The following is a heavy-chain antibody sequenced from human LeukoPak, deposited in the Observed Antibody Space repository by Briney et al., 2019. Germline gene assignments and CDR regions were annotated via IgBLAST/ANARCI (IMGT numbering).Heavy chain of an antibody. J-gene: IGHJ6*03. CDR3: AREPECRSSWYGIYYYYYMDV. Sequence: SETLSLTCTVSGYSISSNYYWAWIRQPPGKGLEWIGSVYHPVDTSYNPSLKSRITMSVDTAKNQFSLKVSSVTAADTAVYYCAREPECRSSWYGIYYYYYMDVWGKGTSVSVSS. CDR1: GYSISSNYY. D-gene: IGHD6-13*01. V-gene: IGHV4-38-2*02. CDR2: VYHPVDT.